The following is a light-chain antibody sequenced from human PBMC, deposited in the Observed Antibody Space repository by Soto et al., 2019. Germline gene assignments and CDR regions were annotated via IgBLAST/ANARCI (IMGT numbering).Light chain of an antibody. V-gene: IGKV3-15*01. CDR2: GAS. CDR3: QQYNNWPPIT. Sequence: EIVRTQSPGTLSLSPGERATLSCRASQSVSSYYLAWYQQKPGQAPRLLIYGASTRATGIPARFSGSGSGTEFTLTISSLQSEDFAVYYCQQYNNWPPITFGQGTRLEIK. CDR1: QSVSSY. J-gene: IGKJ5*01.